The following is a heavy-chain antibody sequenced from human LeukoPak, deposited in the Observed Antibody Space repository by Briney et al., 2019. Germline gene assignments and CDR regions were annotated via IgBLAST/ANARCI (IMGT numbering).Heavy chain of an antibody. V-gene: IGHV3-9*01. Sequence: GGSLRLSCAASGLTFNNYVMHWVRQAPGKGLEWVSSITWNSGNIGYADSVKGRFTISRDNAKNSLYLQMNSLRAEDTALYYCAKGLAVAQYYFDYWGQGTLVTVSS. J-gene: IGHJ4*02. D-gene: IGHD6-19*01. CDR2: ITWNSGNI. CDR1: GLTFNNYV. CDR3: AKGLAVAQYYFDY.